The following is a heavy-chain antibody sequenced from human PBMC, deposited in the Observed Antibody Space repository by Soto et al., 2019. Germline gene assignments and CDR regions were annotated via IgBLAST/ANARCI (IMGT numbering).Heavy chain of an antibody. CDR1: GYTFTSYG. CDR2: ISAYNGNT. V-gene: IGHV1-18*04. CDR3: ASEGVRGYGPPGIRDYYYYGMDV. Sequence: QVQLVQSGAEVKKPGASVKVSCKASGYTFTSYGISWVRQAPGQGLEWMGWISAYNGNTNYAQKLPGRVTMTTDTSTSTAYMELRRLRSDDTAVYYCASEGVRGYGPPGIRDYYYYGMDVWGQGTTVTVSS. J-gene: IGHJ6*02. D-gene: IGHD3-10*01.